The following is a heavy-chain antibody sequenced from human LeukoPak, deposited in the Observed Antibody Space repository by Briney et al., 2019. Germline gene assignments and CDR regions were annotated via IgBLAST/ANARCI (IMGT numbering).Heavy chain of an antibody. CDR3: ARADLGYCSSTSCYYPPKYYYYYYMDA. V-gene: IGHV1-18*01. Sequence: GASVKVSCKASGYTFTSYGISWVRQAPGQGLEWMGWISAYNGNTNYAQKLQGRVTMTTDTSTSTAYMELRSLRSDDTAVYYCARADLGYCSSTSCYYPPKYYYYYYMDAWGKGTTVTVSS. J-gene: IGHJ6*03. CDR2: ISAYNGNT. CDR1: GYTFTSYG. D-gene: IGHD2-2*01.